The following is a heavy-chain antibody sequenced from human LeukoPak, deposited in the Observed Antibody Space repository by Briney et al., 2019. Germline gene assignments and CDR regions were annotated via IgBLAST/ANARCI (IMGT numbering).Heavy chain of an antibody. CDR3: ARRRAERGFYFFDS. D-gene: IGHD1-1*01. CDR1: GGSIISYNYY. V-gene: IGHV4-39*01. CDR2: IHHSGGT. J-gene: IGHJ4*02. Sequence: SETLSLTCTVSGGSIISYNYYWGWIRQPPGKGLEWIGIIHHSGGTSYNPSLPSRVTISVDTSKNQFSLTLSSVTAADTAVYYCARRRAERGFYFFDSWGQGILVTVSS.